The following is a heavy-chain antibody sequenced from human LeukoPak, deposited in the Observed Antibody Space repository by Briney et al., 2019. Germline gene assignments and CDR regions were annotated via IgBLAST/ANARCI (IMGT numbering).Heavy chain of an antibody. CDR3: AKKRGNHDWLYYFDD. CDR2: ISGSAGAT. D-gene: IGHD3-9*01. Sequence: GGSLRLSCAASGFTFNNYAMSWVRQAPGKGLEWVSAISGSAGATYYTDSVKGRFTISRDNSKNTLYLHMNSLRAEDTAVYYCAKKRGNHDWLYYFDDWGQGTQVTVSS. J-gene: IGHJ4*01. V-gene: IGHV3-23*01. CDR1: GFTFNNYA.